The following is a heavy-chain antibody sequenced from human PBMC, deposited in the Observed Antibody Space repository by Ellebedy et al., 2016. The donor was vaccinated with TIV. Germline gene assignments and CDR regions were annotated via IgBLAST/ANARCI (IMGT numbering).Heavy chain of an antibody. Sequence: ASVKVSCXASGYTFTSYYMHWVRQAPGQGLEWMGIINPSGGRTSYAQKFQGRVTMTRDMSTSTVYMELSSLRSEDTAVYYCAIRYSSGWSLDYWGQGTLVTVSS. D-gene: IGHD6-19*01. CDR1: GYTFTSYY. CDR2: INPSGGRT. J-gene: IGHJ4*02. V-gene: IGHV1-46*01. CDR3: AIRYSSGWSLDY.